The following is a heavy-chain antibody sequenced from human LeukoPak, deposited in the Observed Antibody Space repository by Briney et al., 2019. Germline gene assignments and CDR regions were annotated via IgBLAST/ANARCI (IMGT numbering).Heavy chain of an antibody. Sequence: ETLSLTCTVSGGSISSSSYYWGWIRQPPGKGLEWIGSIYYSGSTYYSPSLKSRVTISVDTSKNQFSLKLSSVTAADTAVYYCARDRFWSGYLVDYWGQGTLVTVSS. J-gene: IGHJ4*02. CDR1: GGSISSSSYY. CDR3: ARDRFWSGYLVDY. V-gene: IGHV4-39*07. CDR2: IYYSGST. D-gene: IGHD3-3*01.